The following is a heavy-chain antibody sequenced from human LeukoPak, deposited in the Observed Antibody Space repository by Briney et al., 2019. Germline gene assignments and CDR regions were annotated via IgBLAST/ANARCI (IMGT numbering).Heavy chain of an antibody. J-gene: IGHJ4*02. V-gene: IGHV4-34*01. D-gene: IGHD1/OR15-1a*01. CDR1: GGSFSGYY. Sequence: SETLSLTCAVYGGSFSGYYWSWIRQPPGKGLEWIGEINHSGSTNYNPSLKSRVTISVDTSKNQFSLKLSSVTAADTAVYYCARKPIINNAWYYFDYWGQGTLVTVSS. CDR3: ARKPIINNAWYYFDY. CDR2: INHSGST.